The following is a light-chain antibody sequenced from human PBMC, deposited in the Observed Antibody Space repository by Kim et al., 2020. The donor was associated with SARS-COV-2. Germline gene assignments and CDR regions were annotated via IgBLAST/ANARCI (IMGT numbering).Light chain of an antibody. CDR2: NAS. V-gene: IGKV1-5*01. J-gene: IGKJ2*01. CDR3: QQYSTYSST. CDR1: QSIGNW. Sequence: SASVADRIARTCRASQSIGNWLAWYQPKPGKAPKLLIYNASGLESWVPSMFSGSGSGTEFTLTISSLQPDDFATYYCQQYSTYSSTFGQGPKLEI.